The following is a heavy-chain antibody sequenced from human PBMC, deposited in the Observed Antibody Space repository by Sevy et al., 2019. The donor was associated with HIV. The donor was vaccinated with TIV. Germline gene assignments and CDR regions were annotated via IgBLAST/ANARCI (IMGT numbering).Heavy chain of an antibody. Sequence: GGSLRLSCSVSGFTFNTYSFHWVRQAPGMGLEWVSVISSDGVNKYYADSVRGRFTISRDNSKSTLYLQMNSLRAGDTGVDYCARGGILVEGDDRTTPFDFWGQVTLVTVSS. J-gene: IGHJ4*02. CDR3: ARGGILVEGDDRTTPFDF. V-gene: IGHV3-30-3*01. CDR2: ISSDGVNK. D-gene: IGHD2-15*01. CDR1: GFTFNTYS.